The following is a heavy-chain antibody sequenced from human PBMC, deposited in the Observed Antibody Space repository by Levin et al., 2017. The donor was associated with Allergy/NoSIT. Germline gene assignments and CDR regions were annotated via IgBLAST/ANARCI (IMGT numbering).Heavy chain of an antibody. J-gene: IGHJ4*02. CDR1: GFTFSSYA. CDR3: ARGRGRSHSYGPDY. D-gene: IGHD5-18*01. V-gene: IGHV3-64*01. CDR2: ISSNGGST. Sequence: GGSLRLSCAASGFTFSSYAMHWVRQAPGKGLEYVSAISSNGGSTYYANSVKGRFTISRDNSKNTLYLQMGSLRAEDMAVYYCARGRGRSHSYGPDYWGQGTLVTVSS.